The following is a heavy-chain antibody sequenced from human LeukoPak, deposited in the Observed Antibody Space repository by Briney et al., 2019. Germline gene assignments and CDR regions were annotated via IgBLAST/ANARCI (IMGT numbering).Heavy chain of an antibody. CDR1: GGSLSSYY. J-gene: IGHJ4*02. CDR3: ARGLRGYYSDY. CDR2: IYYSGST. V-gene: IGHV4-59*01. Sequence: PSETLSLTCTVSGGSLSSYYWSWIRQPPGKGLEWIGYIYYSGSTNYNPSLKSRVTISVDTSKNQLSLKLSSVTAADTAVYYCARGLRGYYSDYWGQGTLVTVSS. D-gene: IGHD3-22*01.